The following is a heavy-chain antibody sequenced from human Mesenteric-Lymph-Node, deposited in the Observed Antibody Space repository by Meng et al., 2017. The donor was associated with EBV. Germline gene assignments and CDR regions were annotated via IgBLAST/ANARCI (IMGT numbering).Heavy chain of an antibody. D-gene: IGHD2-2*01. CDR3: ATSWRSRLNCFDP. CDR2: VDPEDGET. V-gene: IGHV1-69-2*01. CDR1: GYTFTDYY. J-gene: IGHJ5*02. Sequence: EVQLVQSWVEVKKPGTPVKISCKVSGYTFTDYYIHWVQQAPGKGLDWMGFVDPEDGETIYAEKFQGRVTITADTSTDTAYMELSSLRSEDTAVYYCATSWRSRLNCFDPWGQGTLVTVSS.